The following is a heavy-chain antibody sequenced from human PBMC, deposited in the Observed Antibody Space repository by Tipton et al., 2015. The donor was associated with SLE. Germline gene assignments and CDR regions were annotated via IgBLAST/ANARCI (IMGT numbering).Heavy chain of an antibody. Sequence: SLRLSCAASGFTFSSYSMNWVRQAPGKGLEWVSSISSSSSYIYYADSVKGRFTISRDNAKNSLYLQMNSLRAEDTAVYYCARDQEVVYDYVWGSYRSTGAVDIWGQGTMVTVSS. CDR2: ISSSSSYI. CDR3: ARDQEVVYDYVWGSYRSTGAVDI. D-gene: IGHD3-16*02. CDR1: GFTFSSYS. J-gene: IGHJ3*02. V-gene: IGHV3-21*04.